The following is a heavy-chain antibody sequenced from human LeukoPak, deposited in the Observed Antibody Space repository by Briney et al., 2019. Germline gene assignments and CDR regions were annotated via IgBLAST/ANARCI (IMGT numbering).Heavy chain of an antibody. CDR3: VRDFQEGDRLWFQEPNWGKIGI. J-gene: IGHJ3*02. V-gene: IGHV3-21*01. Sequence: GGSLRLPCAATGFTFSSYNMNWVRQAPGNGLQWVTCISASSSFIYYADSVKGRITISRDNAKNSLYLQLNSLRAEDTAVYYCVRDFQEGDRLWFQEPNWGKIGIWGQGTMVTVSS. D-gene: IGHD7-27*01. CDR2: ISASSSFI. CDR1: GFTFSSYN.